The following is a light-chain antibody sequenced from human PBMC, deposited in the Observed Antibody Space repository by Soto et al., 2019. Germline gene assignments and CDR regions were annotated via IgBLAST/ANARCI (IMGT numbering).Light chain of an antibody. V-gene: IGKV3-15*01. J-gene: IGKJ4*01. CDR3: QQYNNWPPPLT. CDR2: GAS. Sequence: EIVMTQSPATLSVSPGERATLSCRASQSVSSNLAWYQQKPGQAPRLLIYGASTRATGIPARFSGSGSGPEFTLTISSLKSEDFAVYYCQQYNNWPPPLTFGGGTKVEIK. CDR1: QSVSSN.